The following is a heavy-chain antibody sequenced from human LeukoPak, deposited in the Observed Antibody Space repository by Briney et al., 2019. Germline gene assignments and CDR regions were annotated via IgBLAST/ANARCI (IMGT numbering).Heavy chain of an antibody. D-gene: IGHD5-18*01. Sequence: SQTLSLTCTVSGGSISSGGYYWSWIRQHPGKGLEWIGYIYYSGSTNYNPSLKSRVTISVDTSKNQFSLKLSSVTAADTAVYYCALGYSDAFDIWGQGTMVTVSS. CDR3: ALGYSDAFDI. CDR2: IYYSGST. V-gene: IGHV4-61*08. CDR1: GGSISSGGYY. J-gene: IGHJ3*02.